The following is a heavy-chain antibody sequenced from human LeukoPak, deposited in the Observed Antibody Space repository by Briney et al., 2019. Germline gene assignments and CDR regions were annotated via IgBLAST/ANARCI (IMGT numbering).Heavy chain of an antibody. J-gene: IGHJ4*02. Sequence: SETLSLTCAVYGGSFSGYYWSWIRQPPGKGLEWIGEINHSGSTNYNPSLKSRVTISVDTSKNQFSLKLSSVTAADTAVYYCAGRTGAARRDPPGDYWGQGTLVTVSS. CDR1: GGSFSGYY. CDR2: INHSGST. V-gene: IGHV4-34*01. D-gene: IGHD6-6*01. CDR3: AGRTGAARRDPPGDY.